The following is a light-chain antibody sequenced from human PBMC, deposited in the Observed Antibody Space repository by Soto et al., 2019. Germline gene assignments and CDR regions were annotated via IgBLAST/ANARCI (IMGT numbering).Light chain of an antibody. CDR2: SDN. V-gene: IGLV1-40*01. CDR1: SSNIGAGYV. Sequence: QTVVTQPPSVSGAPGQTVTISCTGSSSNIGAGYVVHWYQQLPGAAPKLLIFSDNNRPLGVPDRFSGSKSGTSASLAITGLQTEDEADYYCQSYDNNSDYVFGTGTKLTVL. CDR3: QSYDNNSDYV. J-gene: IGLJ1*01.